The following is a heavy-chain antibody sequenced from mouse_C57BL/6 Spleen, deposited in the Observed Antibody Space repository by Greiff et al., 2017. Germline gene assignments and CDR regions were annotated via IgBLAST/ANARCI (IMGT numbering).Heavy chain of an antibody. Sequence: QVQLQQSGAELVRPGASVTLSCKASGYTFTDYEMHWVKQTPVHGLEWIGAIDPETGGTAYNQKFKGKAILTADKSSSTAYMELRSLTSEDSAVYYCTNITTVGGYYAMDYWGLGTSVTVSS. D-gene: IGHD1-1*01. CDR2: IDPETGGT. CDR1: GYTFTDYE. CDR3: TNITTVGGYYAMDY. J-gene: IGHJ4*01. V-gene: IGHV1-15*01.